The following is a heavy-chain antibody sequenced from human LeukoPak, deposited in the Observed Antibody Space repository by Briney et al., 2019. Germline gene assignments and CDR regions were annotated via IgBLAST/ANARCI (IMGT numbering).Heavy chain of an antibody. Sequence: PGGSLRLSCAASGINFRSSGMHWVRQAPGKGLEWVTFIQNDGSDKSYAASVQGRFTISRDNSKNTLYLQMNSLRAEDTAVYYCANSLKLGAWGQGTLVTVSS. D-gene: IGHD3-10*01. J-gene: IGHJ5*02. CDR1: GINFRSSG. CDR2: IQNDGSDK. V-gene: IGHV3-30*02. CDR3: ANSLKLGA.